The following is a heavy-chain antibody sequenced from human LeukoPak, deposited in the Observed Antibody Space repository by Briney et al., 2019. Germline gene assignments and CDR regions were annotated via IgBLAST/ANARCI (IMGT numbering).Heavy chain of an antibody. V-gene: IGHV3-64*01. Sequence: GGSLRLSCATSGFTFSLYAMHWVRQAPGKGLEFVSAINSNGDSTYYANSVKGRFTISRDNSKNTLHLQMGSLRAEDMAVYYCARDYSRPRDAFDIWGQGTMVTVSS. D-gene: IGHD2-15*01. CDR3: ARDYSRPRDAFDI. J-gene: IGHJ3*02. CDR2: INSNGDST. CDR1: GFTFSLYA.